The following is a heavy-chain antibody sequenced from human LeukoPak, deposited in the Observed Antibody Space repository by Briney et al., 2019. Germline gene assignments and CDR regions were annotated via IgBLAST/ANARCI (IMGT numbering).Heavy chain of an antibody. J-gene: IGHJ4*02. CDR1: GGSVSSSSFY. V-gene: IGHV4-39*02. D-gene: IGHD6-13*01. CDR3: ARETRSSWYGEYFDY. Sequence: SETLSLTCTVSGGSVSSSSFYWGWIRQPPGKGLEWIGTIYYSGSTYYNPSLKSRVTISVDTSKNQFSLKLSSVTAADTAVYYCARETRSSWYGEYFDYWGQGTLVTVSS. CDR2: IYYSGST.